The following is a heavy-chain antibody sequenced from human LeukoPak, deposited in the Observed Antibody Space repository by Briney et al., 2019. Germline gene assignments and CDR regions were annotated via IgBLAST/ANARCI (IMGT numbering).Heavy chain of an antibody. CDR2: IYYSGNT. J-gene: IGHJ4*02. Sequence: SETLSLTCTVSGGSISSINYYWVRMRQPPGKGPVWIGCIYYSGNTYYNPSLKSRITISVDKSKNQLSLKLSSVTAADTAVYYCAKNDVQIATIFDSWGQGTLVTVSS. CDR1: GGSISSINYY. D-gene: IGHD5-24*01. CDR3: AKNDVQIATIFDS. V-gene: IGHV4-39*07.